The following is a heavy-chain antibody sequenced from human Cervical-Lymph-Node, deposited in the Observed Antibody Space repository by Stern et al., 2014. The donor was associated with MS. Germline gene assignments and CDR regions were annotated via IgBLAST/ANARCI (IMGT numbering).Heavy chain of an antibody. V-gene: IGHV7-4-1*02. Sequence: VQLLESGSELKGPGASVKVSCKASGYTFTTYPMNWVRQAPGQGLEWMGWINTDTGNPTYAQGFTGRFVFSLDTSVSTAYLQISSLKAEDTAVYYCARARYCTGRRCYSEFWGQGALVTVSS. CDR3: ARARYCTGRRCYSEF. CDR1: GYTFTTYP. J-gene: IGHJ4*02. CDR2: INTDTGNP. D-gene: IGHD2-15*01.